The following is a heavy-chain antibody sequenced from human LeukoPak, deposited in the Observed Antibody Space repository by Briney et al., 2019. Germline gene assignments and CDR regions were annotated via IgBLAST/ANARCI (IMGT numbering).Heavy chain of an antibody. CDR1: GGTFSSYA. V-gene: IGHV1-69*04. D-gene: IGHD1-26*01. Sequence: EASVKVSCKASGGTFSSYAISWVRQAPGQGLEWMGRIIPILGIANYARKFQGRVTITADKSTSTAYMELSSLRSEDTAVYYCASGNGGSDSYYYYGMDVRGQGTTVTVSS. CDR2: IIPILGIA. CDR3: ASGNGGSDSYYYYGMDV. J-gene: IGHJ6*02.